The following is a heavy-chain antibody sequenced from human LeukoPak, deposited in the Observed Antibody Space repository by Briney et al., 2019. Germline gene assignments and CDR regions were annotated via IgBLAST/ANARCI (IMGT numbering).Heavy chain of an antibody. V-gene: IGHV4-4*02. CDR2: IYHSGST. D-gene: IGHD6-13*01. CDR3: ARGGIAAAGHSYFDY. Sequence: PSGTLSLTCAVSGGSISSGNWWSWVRQPPGKGLEWIGEIYHSGSTNYNPSLKSRVTISVDKSKNQFSLKLSSVTAADTAVYYCARGGIAAAGHSYFDYWGQGTLVTVSS. CDR1: GGSISSGNW. J-gene: IGHJ4*02.